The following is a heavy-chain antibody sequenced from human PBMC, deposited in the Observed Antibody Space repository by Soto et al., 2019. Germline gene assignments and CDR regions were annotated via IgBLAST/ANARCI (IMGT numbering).Heavy chain of an antibody. D-gene: IGHD2-8*01. CDR2: INAGNSNT. V-gene: IGHV1-3*01. CDR3: AIVLMVYAISQDAFDI. J-gene: IGHJ3*02. Sequence: GASVKVSCKASGYTFTSYAMHWVRQAPGQRLEWMGWINAGNSNTKYSQKFQGRVTITRDTSASTAYMELSSLRSEDTAVYYCAIVLMVYAISQDAFDIWGQGTMVTVS. CDR1: GYTFTSYA.